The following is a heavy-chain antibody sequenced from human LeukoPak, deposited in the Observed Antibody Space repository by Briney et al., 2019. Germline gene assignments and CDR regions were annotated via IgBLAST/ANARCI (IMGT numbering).Heavy chain of an antibody. CDR1: GYTFTSYY. CDR3: ARLGVRDRSGYYGRGAFDI. Sequence: ASVKVSCKASGYTFTSYYMHWVRQAPGQGLEWMGIINPSGGSTSYAQKFQGGVTMTRDTSTSTVYMELSSLRSEDTAVYYCARLGVRDRSGYYGRGAFDIWGQGTMVTVSS. CDR2: INPSGGST. D-gene: IGHD3-22*01. J-gene: IGHJ3*02. V-gene: IGHV1-46*01.